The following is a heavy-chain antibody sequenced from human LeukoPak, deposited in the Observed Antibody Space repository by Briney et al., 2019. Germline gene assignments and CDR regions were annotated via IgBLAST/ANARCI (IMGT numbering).Heavy chain of an antibody. D-gene: IGHD3-10*01. CDR1: GFTFSSYA. J-gene: IGHJ4*02. CDR3: AKDLERDYYGSGSYYRPRDYFDY. CDR2: ISGSGGST. Sequence: GGSLRLSCAASGFTFSSYAVSWVRQAPGKGLEWVSAISGSGGSTYYADSVKGRFTISRDNSKNTLNLQMNSLRAEDTAVYYCAKDLERDYYGSGSYYRPRDYFDYWGQGTLVTVSS. V-gene: IGHV3-23*01.